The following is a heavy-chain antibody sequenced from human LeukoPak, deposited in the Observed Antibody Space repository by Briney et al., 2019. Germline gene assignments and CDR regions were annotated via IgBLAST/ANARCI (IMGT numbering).Heavy chain of an antibody. J-gene: IGHJ4*02. D-gene: IGHD7-27*01. Sequence: PSETLSLTCTVSGGSISSYYWSWIRQPPGKGLESIGYTYYSGSTNYNPSLKSRVTISVDTSKNQFSLKLSSVTAADTAVYYCARGHMENWGAPFDYWGQGTLVTVSS. V-gene: IGHV4-59*01. CDR1: GGSISSYY. CDR3: ARGHMENWGAPFDY. CDR2: TYYSGST.